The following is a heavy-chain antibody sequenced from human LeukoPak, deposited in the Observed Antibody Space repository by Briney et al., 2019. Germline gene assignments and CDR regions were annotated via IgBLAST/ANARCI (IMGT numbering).Heavy chain of an antibody. Sequence: ASVKVSCKVSGYTLTELSMHWVRQAPGKGLEWMGGFDPEDGETIYAQKSQGRVTMTEDTSTDTTYMELSSLRSEDTAVYYCATPPIMITFGGVPECCGDYWGQGTLVTVSS. CDR2: FDPEDGET. CDR1: GYTLTELS. V-gene: IGHV1-24*01. J-gene: IGHJ4*02. CDR3: ATPPIMITFGGVPECCGDY. D-gene: IGHD3-16*01.